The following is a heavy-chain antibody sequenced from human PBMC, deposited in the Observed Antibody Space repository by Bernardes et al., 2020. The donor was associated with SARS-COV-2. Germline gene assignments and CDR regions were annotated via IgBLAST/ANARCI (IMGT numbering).Heavy chain of an antibody. CDR3: ASGPFAVSTYYFDF. J-gene: IGHJ4*02. CDR2: IFSDGRT. CDR1: GVAVTSNY. Sequence: GGSLRFSCAVSGVAVTSNYMGWARQAPGKGLEWVSIIFSDGRTSYAEFVKGRFIISRDAFNNTLDLQLNGLEADDTAVYYCASGPFAVSTYYFDFWGQGTLVTVSS. V-gene: IGHV3-66*01. D-gene: IGHD3-16*01.